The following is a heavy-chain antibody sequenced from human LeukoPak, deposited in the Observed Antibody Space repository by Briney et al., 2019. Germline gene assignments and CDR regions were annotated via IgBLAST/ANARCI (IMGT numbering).Heavy chain of an antibody. J-gene: IGHJ4*02. CDR1: GFTFSSYS. Sequence: GGSLRLSCAASGFTFSSYSMNWVRQAPGEGLEWVSSISSSSSYIYYADSVKGRFTISRDNAKNSLYLQMNSLRAEDTAVHYCARDDILTGQPWNYWGQGTLVTVSS. D-gene: IGHD3-9*01. CDR2: ISSSSSYI. CDR3: ARDDILTGQPWNY. V-gene: IGHV3-21*01.